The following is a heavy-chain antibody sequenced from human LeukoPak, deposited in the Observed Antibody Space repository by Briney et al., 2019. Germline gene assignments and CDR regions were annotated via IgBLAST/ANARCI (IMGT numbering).Heavy chain of an antibody. V-gene: IGHV3-30*18. J-gene: IGHJ4*02. Sequence: PGGSLRLSCAASGFTFSSYGMRWVRQAPGKGLEWVAVISYDGSNKYYADSVKGRFTISRDNSKNTLYLQMNSLRAEDTAVYYCAKDGNFAFGDWGQGTLVTVSS. CDR3: AKDGNFAFGD. D-gene: IGHD4-23*01. CDR2: ISYDGSNK. CDR1: GFTFSSYG.